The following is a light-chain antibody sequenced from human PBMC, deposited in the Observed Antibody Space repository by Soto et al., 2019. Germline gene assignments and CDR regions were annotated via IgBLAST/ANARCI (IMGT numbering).Light chain of an antibody. CDR2: DVS. CDR1: SSDVGGYSY. J-gene: IGLJ1*01. Sequence: QSALTQPRSVSGSPGQSVTISCTGTSSDVGGYSYVSWYQQHPGKAPKPMIYDVSERPSGVPDRFSGSKSGNTASLSISGLQAEDEADYYCCSYAGGSYVFGNGTKVTVL. CDR3: CSYAGGSYV. V-gene: IGLV2-11*01.